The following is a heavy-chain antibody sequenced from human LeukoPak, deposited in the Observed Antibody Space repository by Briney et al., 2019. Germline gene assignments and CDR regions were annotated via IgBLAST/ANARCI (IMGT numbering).Heavy chain of an antibody. D-gene: IGHD1-26*01. CDR1: GGSFSGYY. V-gene: IGHV4-34*01. Sequence: SETLSPTCAVYGGSFSGYYWSWIRQPPGKGLEWIGEINHSGSTNYNPSLKSRVTISVDTSKNRFSLKLSSVTAADTAVYYCARVRYSGSYYFDYWGQGTLVTVSS. J-gene: IGHJ4*02. CDR2: INHSGST. CDR3: ARVRYSGSYYFDY.